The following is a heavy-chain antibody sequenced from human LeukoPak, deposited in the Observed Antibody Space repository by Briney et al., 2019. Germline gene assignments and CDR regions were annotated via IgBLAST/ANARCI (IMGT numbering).Heavy chain of an antibody. Sequence: SETLSLTCAVYGGSFSGYYWSWIRQPPGKGLEWIGEINHSGSTNYNPSLKSRVTISVDTSKNQFSLKLSSVTAADTAVYYCARQDYVWGSYRQGDFDYWGQGTLVTVSS. CDR3: ARQDYVWGSYRQGDFDY. D-gene: IGHD3-16*02. CDR1: GGSFSGYY. V-gene: IGHV4-34*01. CDR2: INHSGST. J-gene: IGHJ4*02.